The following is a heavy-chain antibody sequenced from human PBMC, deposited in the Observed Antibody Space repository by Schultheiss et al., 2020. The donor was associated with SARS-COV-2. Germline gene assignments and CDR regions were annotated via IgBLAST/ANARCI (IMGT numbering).Heavy chain of an antibody. V-gene: IGHV3-48*03. Sequence: GESLKISCAASGFTFSSYEMNWVRQAPGKGLEWVSYISSSGSTIYYADSVKGRFTISRDNSKNTLYLQMNSLRAEDTAVYYCAKDPANIVVVVPNFDYWGQGTLVTVSS. CDR2: ISSSGSTI. CDR3: AKDPANIVVVVPNFDY. J-gene: IGHJ4*02. D-gene: IGHD2-15*01. CDR1: GFTFSSYE.